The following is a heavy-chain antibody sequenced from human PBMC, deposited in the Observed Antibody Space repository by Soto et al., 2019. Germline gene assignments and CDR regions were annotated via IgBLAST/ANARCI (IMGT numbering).Heavy chain of an antibody. V-gene: IGHV1-8*02. CDR3: ARGYCSSTSCYRHWFDP. CDR1: GYTFSSYD. Sequence: ASVKVSCKASGYTFSSYDINWVRQAAGQGLEWMGWMNPNSGNTGYAQKFQGRVTMTRNTSISTAYMELSSLRSEDTAVYYCARGYCSSTSCYRHWFDPWGQGTVVTVSS. CDR2: MNPNSGNT. D-gene: IGHD2-2*01. J-gene: IGHJ5*02.